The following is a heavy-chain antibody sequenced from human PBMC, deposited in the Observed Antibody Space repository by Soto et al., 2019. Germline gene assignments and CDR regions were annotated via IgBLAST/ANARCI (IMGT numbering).Heavy chain of an antibody. D-gene: IGHD5-12*01. J-gene: IGHJ4*02. CDR1: GFTFSSSA. CDR3: ARDKGWLQFRFDY. V-gene: IGHV3-30-3*01. Sequence: QVQLVESGGDVVQPGRSLRLSCAASGFTFSSSAMNWVRQAPGKGLEWVAVISNDGSNKYYADSVKGRFTISRDNSKNTLYLQMNSLRAEDTAVYYCARDKGWLQFRFDYWGQGTLVTVSS. CDR2: ISNDGSNK.